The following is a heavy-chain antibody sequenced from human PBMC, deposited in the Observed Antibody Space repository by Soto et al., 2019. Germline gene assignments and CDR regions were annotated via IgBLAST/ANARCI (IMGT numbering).Heavy chain of an antibody. Sequence: QITLKEAGPTLVKPTQTLTLTCTFSGFSLSTTGEGVFWIRQPPGKAPEWLALVHWNDDKRYSPSLRPRLTIRKDTSRNQVVLSLTKLDHVDTGTYYCAYRRLGDTSPDYNGLDVWGQGTTVIVSS. CDR2: VHWNDDK. CDR3: AYRRLGDTSPDYNGLDV. J-gene: IGHJ6*02. CDR1: GFSLSTTGEG. V-gene: IGHV2-5*01. D-gene: IGHD3-3*01.